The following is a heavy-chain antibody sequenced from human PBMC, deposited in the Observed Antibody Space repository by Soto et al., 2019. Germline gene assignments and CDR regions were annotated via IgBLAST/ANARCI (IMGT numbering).Heavy chain of an antibody. CDR2: IWYDGSNK. Sequence: QVQLVESGGGVVQPGRSLRLSCAASGFTFSSYGMHWVRQAPGKGLEWVAVIWYDGSNKYYADSVKGRFTISRDNSKNTLYLQMNSLRAEETAGYYGARDHSKWRYLNYWGQGTLVTVSS. CDR1: GFTFSSYG. V-gene: IGHV3-33*01. J-gene: IGHJ4*02. CDR3: ARDHSKWRYLNY. D-gene: IGHD4-4*01.